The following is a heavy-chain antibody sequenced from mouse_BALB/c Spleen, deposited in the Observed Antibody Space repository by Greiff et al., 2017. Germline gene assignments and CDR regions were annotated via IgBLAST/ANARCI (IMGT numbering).Heavy chain of an antibody. CDR2: IYPGSGST. Sequence: LKQPGSELVRPGASVKLSCKASGYTFTSYWMHWVKQRPGQGLEWIGNIYPGSGSTNYDEKFKSKATLTVDTSSSTAYMQLSSLTSEDSAVYDRTRWTYVEYDRGYYFDYWGQGTTLTVSS. CDR1: GYTFTSYW. J-gene: IGHJ2*01. CDR3: TRWTYVEYDRGYYFDY. V-gene: IGHV1S22*01. D-gene: IGHD2-14*01.